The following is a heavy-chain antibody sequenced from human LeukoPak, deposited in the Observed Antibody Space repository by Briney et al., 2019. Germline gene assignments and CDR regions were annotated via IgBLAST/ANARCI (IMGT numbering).Heavy chain of an antibody. J-gene: IGHJ1*01. D-gene: IGHD2-2*01. CDR3: ARDTSAYCSSTSCYGHFQH. CDR1: GFTFSSYA. V-gene: IGHV3-30-3*01. CDR2: ISYDGSNK. Sequence: GGSLRLSCAASGFTFSSYAMHWVRQAPGKGLEWVAVISYDGSNKYYADSVKGRFTISRDNSKNTLYLQMNSLRAEDTAVYYCARDTSAYCSSTSCYGHFQHWGQGTLVTVSS.